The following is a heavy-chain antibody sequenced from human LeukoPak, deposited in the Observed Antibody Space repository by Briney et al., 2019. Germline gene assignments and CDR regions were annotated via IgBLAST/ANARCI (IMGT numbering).Heavy chain of an antibody. J-gene: IGHJ6*02. CDR2: TYPGDSDT. CDR1: GYSFTSYW. D-gene: IGHD3-10*01. CDR3: ARHADGSGSPAYYYYGMDV. V-gene: IGHV5-51*01. Sequence: GESLKISCKGSGYSFTSYWIGWVRQMPGKGLEWMGITYPGDSDTRYSPSFQGQVTISADKSISTAYLQWSSLKASDTAMYYCARHADGSGSPAYYYYGMDVWGQGTTVTVSS.